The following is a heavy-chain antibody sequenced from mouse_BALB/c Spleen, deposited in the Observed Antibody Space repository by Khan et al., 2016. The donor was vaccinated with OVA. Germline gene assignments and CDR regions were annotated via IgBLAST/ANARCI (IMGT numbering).Heavy chain of an antibody. V-gene: IGHV3-8*02. CDR2: IIYTGYT. CDR1: GDSITTGY. J-gene: IGHJ3*01. Sequence: EVQLQESGPSLVKPSQTLSLTCSVTGDSITTGYWNWIRKFPGNKLEYMGYIIYTGYTYHNPSLKSRISITRHTSNNQYYLQLNSVTDEDTATYYCARSTYRYAFVYWGQGTLVTVSA. CDR3: ARSTYRYAFVY. D-gene: IGHD2-14*01.